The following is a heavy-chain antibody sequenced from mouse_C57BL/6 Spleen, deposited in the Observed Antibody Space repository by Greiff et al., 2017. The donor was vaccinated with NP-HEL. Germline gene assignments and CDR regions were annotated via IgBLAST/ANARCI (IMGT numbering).Heavy chain of an antibody. CDR2: IDPGSGGT. CDR3: ARSAYGSRGFAY. CDR1: GYAFTNYL. V-gene: IGHV1-54*01. J-gene: IGHJ3*01. D-gene: IGHD1-1*01. Sequence: QVQLQQSGAELVRPGTSVKVSCKASGYAFTNYLIEWVKQRPGQGLEWIGVIDPGSGGTNYNEKFKGKATLTADKSSSTAYMQLSSLTSEDSAVYFCARSAYGSRGFAYWGQGTLVTVSA.